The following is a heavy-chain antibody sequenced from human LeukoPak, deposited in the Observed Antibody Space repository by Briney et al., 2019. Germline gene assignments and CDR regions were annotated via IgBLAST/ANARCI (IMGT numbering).Heavy chain of an antibody. CDR3: ARGSSGYYFGFAY. D-gene: IGHD3-22*01. Sequence: PGGSLRLSCAASGFTFSSYSMNGVRQAPGKGLEWVSYIKSSSSTIYYADSVKGRFSISRDNAKNSPYLQMNRLRDEDTYVYYCARGSSGYYFGFAYWGQGTLVTVSS. J-gene: IGHJ4*02. CDR1: GFTFSSYS. V-gene: IGHV3-48*02. CDR2: IKSSSSTI.